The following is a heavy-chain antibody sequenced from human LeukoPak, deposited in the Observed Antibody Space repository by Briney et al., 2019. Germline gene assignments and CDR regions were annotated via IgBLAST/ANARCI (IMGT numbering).Heavy chain of an antibody. CDR2: IIPIFGTA. CDR3: ARGDYGDAPLGAFDI. V-gene: IGHV1-69*13. D-gene: IGHD4-17*01. J-gene: IGHJ3*02. Sequence: SVKVSCKASGGTFSSYAISWVRQAPGQGLEWMGGIIPIFGTANYAQKFQGRVTITADESTSTAYMELSSLRSEDTAVYYCARGDYGDAPLGAFDIWGRGTMVTVSS. CDR1: GGTFSSYA.